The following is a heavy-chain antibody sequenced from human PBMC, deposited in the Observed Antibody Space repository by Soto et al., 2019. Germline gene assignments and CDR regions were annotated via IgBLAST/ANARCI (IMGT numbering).Heavy chain of an antibody. V-gene: IGHV4-39*01. Sequence: PSETLSLTCTVSGGSISSSSYYWGWIRQPPGKGLEWIGSIYYSGSTYYNPSLKSRVAVSVDTSKNQFSLKLSSVTAADTAVYYCARHLTGTGTNVDYWGQGTLVTAPQ. CDR2: IYYSGST. CDR1: GGSISSSSYY. D-gene: IGHD1-1*01. CDR3: ARHLTGTGTNVDY. J-gene: IGHJ4*02.